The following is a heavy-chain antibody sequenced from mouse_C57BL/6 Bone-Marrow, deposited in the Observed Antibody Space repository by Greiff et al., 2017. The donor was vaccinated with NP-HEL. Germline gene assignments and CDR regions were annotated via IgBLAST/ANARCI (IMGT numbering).Heavy chain of an antibody. Sequence: VQLQQSGAELVKPGASVKLSCTASGFNIKDYYMHWVKQRTEQGLEWIGRIDPEDGETKYAPKFPGKATITADTSSNTAYLKRISLTSEDTSVYYCARNPAYYSNYWYVDVWDTGTTVTVSS. CDR2: IDPEDGET. V-gene: IGHV14-2*01. CDR1: GFNIKDYY. J-gene: IGHJ1*03. D-gene: IGHD2-5*01. CDR3: ARNPAYYSNYWYVDV.